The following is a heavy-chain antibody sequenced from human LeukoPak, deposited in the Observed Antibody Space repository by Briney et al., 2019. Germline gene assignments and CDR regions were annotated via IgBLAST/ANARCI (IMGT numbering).Heavy chain of an antibody. CDR1: GFTFTSYA. CDR3: AKTTTGYSSGRYPGWPVDY. J-gene: IGHJ4*02. D-gene: IGHD6-19*01. Sequence: PGGSLRLPCAASGFTFTSYAMYWVRQAPGKGLEWVSGIFGSGGNPHYADSVKGRFTISRDNYQNTVYLQMNSLRAEDTAVYYCAKTTTGYSSGRYPGWPVDYWGQGTLVTVSS. V-gene: IGHV3-23*01. CDR2: IFGSGGNP.